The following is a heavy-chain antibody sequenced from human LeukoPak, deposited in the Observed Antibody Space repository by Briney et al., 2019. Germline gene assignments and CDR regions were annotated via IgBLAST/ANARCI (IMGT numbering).Heavy chain of an antibody. CDR1: GFTFSSYV. CDR2: IVGSGGRT. J-gene: IGHJ4*02. Sequence: GGSLRLSCAASGFTFSSYVMSWVRQAPGKGLEWVSGIVGSGGRTYYRDSVKGRFTISRDNSKNTLYLQMNSLRAEDSAVYYCARDLDTVNLFDYWGQGTRVTVSS. CDR3: ARDLDTVNLFDY. V-gene: IGHV3-23*01. D-gene: IGHD4-17*01.